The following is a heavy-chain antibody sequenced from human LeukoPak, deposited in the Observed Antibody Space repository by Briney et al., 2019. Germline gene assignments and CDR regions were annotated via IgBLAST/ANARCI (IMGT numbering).Heavy chain of an antibody. CDR2: IKSKTDGGTT. Sequence: GGSLRLSCAASGFTLSNAWMSWVRPAAGRGREWVGRIKSKTDGGTTDYAAPVKGRFTISRDDSKNTLYLQMNSLKAEDPAVYYCTTYITMVRGAERYYYYGMDVSGQGTTVTVSS. D-gene: IGHD3-10*01. CDR1: GFTLSNAW. CDR3: TTYITMVRGAERYYYYGMDV. J-gene: IGHJ6*02. V-gene: IGHV3-15*01.